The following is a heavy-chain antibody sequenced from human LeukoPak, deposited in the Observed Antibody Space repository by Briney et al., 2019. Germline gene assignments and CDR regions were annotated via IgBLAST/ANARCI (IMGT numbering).Heavy chain of an antibody. J-gene: IGHJ3*02. CDR2: IIPIFGTA. Sequence: GSSVKVSCKASGGTFSSYAISWVRPAPGQGLEWMGGIIPIFGTANYAQKFQGRVTITADESTSTAYMELSSLRAEDTAVYYCARGMSSGRYAVDIWGQGTMVTVSS. CDR1: GGTFSSYA. V-gene: IGHV1-69*01. D-gene: IGHD6-19*01. CDR3: ARGMSSGRYAVDI.